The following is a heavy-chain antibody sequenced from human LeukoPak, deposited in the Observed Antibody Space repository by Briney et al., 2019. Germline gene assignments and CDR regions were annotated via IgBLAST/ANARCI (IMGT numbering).Heavy chain of an antibody. CDR2: ISDNGDST. V-gene: IGHV3-23*01. J-gene: IGHJ5*01. CDR1: GFTFSTFA. D-gene: IGHD6-13*01. CDR3: ARGREDIAAADGGFDS. Sequence: GESLRLSCAASGFTFSTFAVSWVRQAPGKGLEWVSIISDNGDSTYYADSVKGRFTTSRDNSKNTLYLQMNSLRAEDTAVYYCARGREDIAAADGGFDSWGQGTLVTVSS.